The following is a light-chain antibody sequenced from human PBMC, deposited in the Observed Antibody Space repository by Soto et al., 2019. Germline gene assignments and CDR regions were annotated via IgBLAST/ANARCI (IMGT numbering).Light chain of an antibody. Sequence: DIVTTQTPLSSPVTLGQPASISCRSSQILVHDNGNTYLSWLHQRPGQPPRLLIYDISNRFSGVPDRFSGSEAGTDFTLKISRVEAEEVGVYYCMQTTHFPWTFGQGTKVDSK. CDR3: MQTTHFPWT. J-gene: IGKJ1*01. CDR2: DIS. V-gene: IGKV2-24*01. CDR1: QILVHDNGNTY.